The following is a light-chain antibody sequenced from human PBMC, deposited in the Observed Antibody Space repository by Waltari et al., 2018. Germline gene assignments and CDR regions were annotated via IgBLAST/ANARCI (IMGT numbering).Light chain of an antibody. CDR1: QDILYGSNNDNY. CDR3: QQYFSFTST. CDR2: WAS. J-gene: IGKJ4*01. V-gene: IGKV4-1*01. Sequence: IVLTQSPDSLAVSLGERATINCKSSQDILYGSNNDNYFTWYQQKPGQPPRVLIYWASTRESGVPDRFSGSGFGTDFTLTISSLQAEDVAVYYCQQYFSFTSTFGGGTKVETK.